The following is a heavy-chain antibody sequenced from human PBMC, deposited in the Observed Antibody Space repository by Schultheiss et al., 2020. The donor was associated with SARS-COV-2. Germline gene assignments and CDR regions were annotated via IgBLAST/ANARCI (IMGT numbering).Heavy chain of an antibody. CDR1: GYTLTELS. D-gene: IGHD3-3*01. J-gene: IGHJ3*02. CDR3: ATVGGYDFWSGYYSAFDI. CDR2: FDPEDGET. Sequence: GESLKISCKVSGYTLTELSMHWVRQAPGKGLEWMGGFDPEDGETIYAQKFQGRVTMTEDTSTDTAYMELSSLRSEDTAVYYCATVGGYDFWSGYYSAFDIWGQGTMVTVSS. V-gene: IGHV1-24*01.